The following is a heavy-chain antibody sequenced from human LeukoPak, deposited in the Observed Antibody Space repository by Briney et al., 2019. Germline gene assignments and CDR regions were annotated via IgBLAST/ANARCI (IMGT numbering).Heavy chain of an antibody. Sequence: GASVKVSCKASGYTFNSYGISWVRQAPGQGLEWMGWISAYNGNTNYAQKLQGRVTMTTDTSTSTAYMELRSLRSDDTAVYYCARATMVQGVITPPFDYWGQGTLVTVSS. D-gene: IGHD3-10*01. CDR2: ISAYNGNT. V-gene: IGHV1-18*01. J-gene: IGHJ4*02. CDR3: ARATMVQGVITPPFDY. CDR1: GYTFNSYG.